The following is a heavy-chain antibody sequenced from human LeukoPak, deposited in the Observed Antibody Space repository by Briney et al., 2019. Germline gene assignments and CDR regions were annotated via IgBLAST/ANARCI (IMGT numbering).Heavy chain of an antibody. Sequence: SEALSLTCTVSGGSISSYYWSWIRLPPGKGQGWIGYIYYGGSTYSNPSLKSRVTISADTSKNQFSLKLSSVTAADTAVYYCARSSVSGTYSGGYWGQGILVTVSS. CDR1: GGSISSYY. J-gene: IGHJ4*02. V-gene: IGHV4-59*08. D-gene: IGHD3-10*01. CDR3: ARSSVSGTYSGGY. CDR2: IYYGGST.